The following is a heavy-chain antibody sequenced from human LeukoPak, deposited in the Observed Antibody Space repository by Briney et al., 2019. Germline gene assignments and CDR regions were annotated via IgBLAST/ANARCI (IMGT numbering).Heavy chain of an antibody. J-gene: IGHJ4*02. V-gene: IGHV3-53*01. CDR2: INTGGGR. Sequence: GGSLRLSCAASGFTVSSYYMNWVRQAPGKELEWDSVINTGGGRYYADSVRGRFTISRDTSKNMVFLQMNSLRVEDTAVYYCATDYRVRVRGVRSYYFDYWGQGTLVTVSS. D-gene: IGHD3-10*01. CDR3: ATDYRVRVRGVRSYYFDY. CDR1: GFTVSSYY.